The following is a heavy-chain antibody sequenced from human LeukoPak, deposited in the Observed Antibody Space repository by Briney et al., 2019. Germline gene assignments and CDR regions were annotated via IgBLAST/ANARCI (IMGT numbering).Heavy chain of an antibody. Sequence: GGSLRLSCSASGFTFSSYAMHWVRQAPGKGLEWVVVISYDGSNKYYADSVKGRFTISRDNSKNTLYLQMNSLRAEDTAVYYCARQSYDAFDIWGQGTMVTVSS. V-gene: IGHV3-30-3*01. CDR3: ARQSYDAFDI. CDR2: ISYDGSNK. CDR1: GFTFSSYA. J-gene: IGHJ3*02. D-gene: IGHD1-26*01.